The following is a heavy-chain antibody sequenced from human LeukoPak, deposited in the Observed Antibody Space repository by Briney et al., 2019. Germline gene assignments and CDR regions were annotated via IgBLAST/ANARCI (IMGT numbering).Heavy chain of an antibody. CDR3: ARYGDYLPGRFDP. CDR2: IYYSGST. Sequence: SETLSLTCAVYGGSISSYYWSWIRQPPGKGLEWIGYIYYSGSTNYNPSLKSRVTISVDTSKNQFSLKLSSVTAADTAVYYCARYGDYLPGRFDPWGQGTLVTVSS. J-gene: IGHJ5*02. CDR1: GGSISSYY. V-gene: IGHV4-59*08. D-gene: IGHD4-17*01.